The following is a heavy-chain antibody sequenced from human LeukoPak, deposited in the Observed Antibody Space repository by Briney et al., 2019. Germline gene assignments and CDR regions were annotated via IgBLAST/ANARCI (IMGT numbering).Heavy chain of an antibody. V-gene: IGHV4-61*01. CDR2: IHQSGST. J-gene: IGHJ4*02. D-gene: IGHD1-1*01. Sequence: SQTLSLTCAISGDSVSSNSATWNWIRQPPGKGPEWIGYIHQSGSTNNNPSLRSRVTMSVDTSRNQFSLDLISVTAADTAVYYCARWNDGNHHFDCWGQGTLVTVSA. CDR3: ARWNDGNHHFDC. CDR1: GDSVSSNSAT.